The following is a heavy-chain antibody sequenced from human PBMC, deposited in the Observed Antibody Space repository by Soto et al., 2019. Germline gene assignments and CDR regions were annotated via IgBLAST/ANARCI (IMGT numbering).Heavy chain of an antibody. J-gene: IGHJ6*02. Sequence: PGGSLRLSCAASGFTFSSYSMNWVRQAPGKGLEWVSYISSSSSTIYYADSVKGRFTISSDNAKNSLYLQMNSLRDEDTAGYYCARADRQWLVRYYYGMDVWGQGTTVTVSS. D-gene: IGHD6-19*01. CDR3: ARADRQWLVRYYYGMDV. V-gene: IGHV3-48*02. CDR2: ISSSSSTI. CDR1: GFTFSSYS.